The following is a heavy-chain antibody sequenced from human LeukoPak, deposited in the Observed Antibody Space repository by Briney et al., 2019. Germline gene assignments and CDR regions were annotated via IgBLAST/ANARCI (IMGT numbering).Heavy chain of an antibody. J-gene: IGHJ4*02. CDR1: GGSINHY. V-gene: IGHV4-59*08. CDR2: IHYTGST. D-gene: IGHD2-8*02. Sequence: PSETLSLTCTVSGGSINHYWGWIRQPPGKGLEWIGWIHYTGSTKYNPSLKSRVTFLVDMSKNQFSLSLSPVTAADTAVYYCAKYDNTGLDHWGQGSLVTVSS. CDR3: AKYDNTGLDH.